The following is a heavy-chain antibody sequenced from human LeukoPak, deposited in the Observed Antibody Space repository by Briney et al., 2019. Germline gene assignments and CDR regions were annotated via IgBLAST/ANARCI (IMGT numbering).Heavy chain of an antibody. CDR3: ARGLGAMVTLHWFDP. Sequence: SETLSLTCTVSGGSISSSSYYWGWIRQPPGKGLEWIGSIYYSGSTYYNPSLKSRVTISVDTSKNQFSLKLSSVTAADTAVYYCARGLGAMVTLHWFDPWGQGTLVTVSS. D-gene: IGHD5-18*01. CDR1: GGSISSSSYY. J-gene: IGHJ5*02. V-gene: IGHV4-39*01. CDR2: IYYSGST.